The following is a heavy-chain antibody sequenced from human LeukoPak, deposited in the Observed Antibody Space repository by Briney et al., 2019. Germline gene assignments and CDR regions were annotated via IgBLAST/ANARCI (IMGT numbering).Heavy chain of an antibody. CDR3: ARAVVPAEMGAFDT. Sequence: SVKVSCKASGGTFSSYAISWVRQAPGQGLEWMGGIIPIFGTANYAQKFQGRVTITTDESTSTAYMELSSLRSEDTAVYYCARAVVPAEMGAFDTWGQGTMVTVSS. CDR2: IIPIFGTA. D-gene: IGHD2-2*01. J-gene: IGHJ3*02. V-gene: IGHV1-69*05. CDR1: GGTFSSYA.